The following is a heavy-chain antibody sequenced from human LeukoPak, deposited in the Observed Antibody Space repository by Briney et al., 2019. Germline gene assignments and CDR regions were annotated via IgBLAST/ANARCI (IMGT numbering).Heavy chain of an antibody. D-gene: IGHD5-18*01. CDR3: ARHVGIHLWSLYFDY. J-gene: IGHJ4*02. V-gene: IGHV4-59*08. CDR2: IYSSGST. Sequence: SETLSLTCIVSGGSISSYYWSWIRQPPGKGLEWIGYIYSSGSTDYNPSLKSRVTISLDTSNHQFSLKLTPVTAADTAVYYCARHVGIHLWSLYFDYWGQGSLVTVSS. CDR1: GGSISSYY.